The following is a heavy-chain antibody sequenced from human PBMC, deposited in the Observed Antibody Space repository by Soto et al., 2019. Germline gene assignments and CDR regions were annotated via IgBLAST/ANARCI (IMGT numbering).Heavy chain of an antibody. CDR1: RYTFTSYY. CDR3: AHIQSTWIDSSGSNWFDP. D-gene: IGHD3-22*01. CDR2: INPSGGST. V-gene: IGHV1-46*01. J-gene: IGHJ5*02. Sequence: ASVKVSCKASRYTFTSYYMHWVRQAPGQGLEWMGIINPSGGSTSYAQKFQGRVTMTRDTSTSTVYMELSSLRSEDTAAYYCAHIQSTWIDSSGSNWFDPWGQGTLVTVSS.